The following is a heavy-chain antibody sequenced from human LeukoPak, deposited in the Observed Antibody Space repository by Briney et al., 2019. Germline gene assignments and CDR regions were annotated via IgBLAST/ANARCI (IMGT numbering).Heavy chain of an antibody. J-gene: IGHJ4*02. D-gene: IGHD2-15*01. V-gene: IGHV3-21*01. CDR2: ISSSSSYI. Sequence: GGSLRLSCAASGFTFSSYSMNWVRQAPGKGLEWVSSISSSSSYIYYADSVKGRFTISRDNAKNSLYLQMNSLRAEDTAVYYCARAPATRLFDYWGQGTLVTVSS. CDR3: ARAPATRLFDY. CDR1: GFTFSSYS.